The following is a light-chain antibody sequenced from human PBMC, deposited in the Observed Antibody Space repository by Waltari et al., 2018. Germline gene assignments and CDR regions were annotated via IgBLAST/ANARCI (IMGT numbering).Light chain of an antibody. CDR3: QENNHWPPVWT. CDR1: QSVSSN. Sequence: ETVLTPSPATLSVSPGERVTLSCRASQSVSSNLAWYQQKPGQAPRLIIYAASNRATGIPARFSGSGSGTEFTLTISSLQSEDFAVYYCQENNHWPPVWTFGQGTNVEIK. CDR2: AAS. J-gene: IGKJ1*01. V-gene: IGKV3-15*01.